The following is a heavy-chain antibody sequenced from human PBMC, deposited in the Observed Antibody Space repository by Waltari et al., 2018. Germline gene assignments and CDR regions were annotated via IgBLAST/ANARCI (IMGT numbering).Heavy chain of an antibody. V-gene: IGHV4-59*01. CDR1: GASIRTYY. J-gene: IGHJ4*02. CDR2: IYFSGST. Sequence: QVQLQESGPGLVKPSETLSLTCTVSGASIRTYYWRWIRQPPGKGLEWIGYIYFSGSTKYTPSLKSRATISLDTSKNQFSLKVRSLSAADTAIYYCARGVDPDYWGQGTLVTVSS. CDR3: ARGVDPDY. D-gene: IGHD5-12*01.